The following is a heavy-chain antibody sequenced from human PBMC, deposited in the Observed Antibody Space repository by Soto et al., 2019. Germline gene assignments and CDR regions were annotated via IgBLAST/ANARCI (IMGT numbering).Heavy chain of an antibody. D-gene: IGHD3-16*01. CDR2: INAGNGNT. CDR3: TGVTPNPPLWGSYLGVFDI. CDR1: GYTFTSYA. J-gene: IGHJ3*02. Sequence: GASVKVSCKASGYTFTSYAMHWVRQAPGQRLEWMGWINAGNGNTKYSQKFQGRVTITRDTSASTAYMELSSLRSEDTAVYYCTGVTPNPPLWGSYLGVFDIWGKGTMVTVSS. V-gene: IGHV1-3*01.